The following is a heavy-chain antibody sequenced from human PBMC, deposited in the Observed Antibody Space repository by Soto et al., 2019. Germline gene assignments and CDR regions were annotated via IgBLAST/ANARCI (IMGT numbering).Heavy chain of an antibody. V-gene: IGHV4-39*01. Sequence: QLQLQESGPGLVKPSETLSLTCTVSGGSISSSNYHWGWIRQPPGKGLEWIGSMYYSGSAYYNPAXKXXVPIAVDTTKNQFSLKLPSVTAADTAVYHCARHVGNSPPGSWGQGTLVTVSS. CDR1: GGSISSSNYH. D-gene: IGHD1-26*01. J-gene: IGHJ4*02. CDR3: ARHVGNSPPGS. CDR2: MYYSGSA.